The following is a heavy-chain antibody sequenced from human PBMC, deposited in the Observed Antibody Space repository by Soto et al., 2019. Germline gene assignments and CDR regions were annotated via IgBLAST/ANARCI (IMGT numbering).Heavy chain of an antibody. V-gene: IGHV3-30*18. Sequence: QVQLVESGGGVVQPGRSLRLSCAASGFTFNNYGMHWVRQAPGKGLEWVAVISYDGSYKYYADSVKGRFTIYRDNSKNTLYLQMNSLRAEDTAVYYCAKDYCGGACYFFDYWGQGTLVTVSS. CDR3: AKDYCGGACYFFDY. D-gene: IGHD2-21*02. J-gene: IGHJ4*02. CDR1: GFTFNNYG. CDR2: ISYDGSYK.